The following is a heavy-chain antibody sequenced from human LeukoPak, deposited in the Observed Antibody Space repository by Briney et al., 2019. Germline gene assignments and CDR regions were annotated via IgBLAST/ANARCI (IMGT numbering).Heavy chain of an antibody. D-gene: IGHD3-9*01. CDR3: ARGDDILTYDAFDI. Sequence: PGGSLRLSCAASGFTFSSYGMHWVRQAPGKGLEWVANIKQDGSEKYYVDSVKGRFTISRDNAKNSLYLQMNSLRAEDTAVYYCARGDDILTYDAFDIWGQGTMVTVSS. J-gene: IGHJ3*02. CDR2: IKQDGSEK. CDR1: GFTFSSYG. V-gene: IGHV3-7*01.